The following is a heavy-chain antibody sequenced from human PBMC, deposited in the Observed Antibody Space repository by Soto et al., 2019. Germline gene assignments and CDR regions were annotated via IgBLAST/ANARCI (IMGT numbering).Heavy chain of an antibody. D-gene: IGHD2-15*01. V-gene: IGHV1-46*02. CDR1: GYSFKDHY. J-gene: IGHJ5*02. CDR3: ARISCTGGSCYFDFDP. CDR2: INPSGEHT. Sequence: ASVNVSCQASGYSFKDHYRHWVRQAPGRGLEWVGIINPSGEHTNYAQQFRGRVAMTRDTSTSTAYMEIRSLSSEDTAVYFCARISCTGGSCYFDFDPWGQGTLVTVSS.